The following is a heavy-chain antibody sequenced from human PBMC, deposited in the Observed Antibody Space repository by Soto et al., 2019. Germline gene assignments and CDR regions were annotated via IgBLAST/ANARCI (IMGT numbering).Heavy chain of an antibody. CDR3: AKSRLRIAAAGTWWFDP. J-gene: IGHJ5*02. CDR2: ISYDGSNK. D-gene: IGHD6-13*01. V-gene: IGHV3-30*18. CDR1: GFTFSSYG. Sequence: AVGSLRLSCAASGFTFSSYGMHWVRQAPGKGLEWVAVISYDGSNKYYADSVKGRFTISRDNSKNTLYLQMNSLRAEDTAVYYCAKSRLRIAAAGTWWFDPWGQGTLVTVSS.